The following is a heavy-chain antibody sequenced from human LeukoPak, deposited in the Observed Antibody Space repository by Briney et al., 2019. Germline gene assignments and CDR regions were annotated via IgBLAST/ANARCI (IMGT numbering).Heavy chain of an antibody. V-gene: IGHV3-64*04. CDR1: GFPFSSYA. CDR2: ISDSGGST. J-gene: IGHJ3*01. D-gene: IGHD3-16*01. Sequence: GGSLRLSCSASGFPFSSYAMHWVRQAPGKGLEYVSAISDSGGSTYYADSVKGRFTISRDNSRNTLYLQMNSLRAEDTAVYYCAREKDNWGIDAFDFWGQGTMVTVSS. CDR3: AREKDNWGIDAFDF.